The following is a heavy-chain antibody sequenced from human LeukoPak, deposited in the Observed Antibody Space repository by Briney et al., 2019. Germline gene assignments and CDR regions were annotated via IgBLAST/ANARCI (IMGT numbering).Heavy chain of an antibody. D-gene: IGHD3-22*01. J-gene: IGHJ4*02. CDR1: GGSISSYF. Sequence: KPSETLSLTCTVSGGSISSYFWSWIRQPPGKGLEWIGYIYTSGSTDYNPSLKSRVTISVDTSKNQFSLKLSSVTAADTAVYYCARLPYYYDSSGYYYYFDYWGQGTLVTVSS. CDR2: IYTSGST. CDR3: ARLPYYYDSSGYYYYFDY. V-gene: IGHV4-4*09.